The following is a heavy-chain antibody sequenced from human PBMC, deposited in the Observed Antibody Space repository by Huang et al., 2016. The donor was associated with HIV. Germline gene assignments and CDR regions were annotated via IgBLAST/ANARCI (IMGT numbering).Heavy chain of an antibody. J-gene: IGHJ4*02. D-gene: IGHD1-26*01. V-gene: IGHV3-15*01. CDR3: VTPRMGATGLGC. CDR1: GFIFSNAW. Sequence: EVQLVESGGGLVQPGGSLRLSCAASGFIFSNAWMSWVRQAPGKGLEWVGRIKSKTNGETKDDAAPVKGRFNISRDDSKNTLDLQMSSLKIEDTAVYYCVTPRMGATGLGCWGQGTLVTVSS. CDR2: IKSKTNGETK.